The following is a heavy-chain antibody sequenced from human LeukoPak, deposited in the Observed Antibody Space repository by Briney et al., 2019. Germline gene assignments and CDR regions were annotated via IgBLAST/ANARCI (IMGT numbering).Heavy chain of an antibody. Sequence: SETLSLTCAVYGGSFSGYYWSWIRQPPGKGLDWIGEINHSGSTNYNPSLKSRVTISVDTSKNQFSLKLSSVTAADTAVYYCARDRGYSYGNWFDPWGQGTLVTVSS. CDR1: GGSFSGYY. J-gene: IGHJ5*02. CDR2: INHSGST. V-gene: IGHV4-34*01. D-gene: IGHD5-18*01. CDR3: ARDRGYSYGNWFDP.